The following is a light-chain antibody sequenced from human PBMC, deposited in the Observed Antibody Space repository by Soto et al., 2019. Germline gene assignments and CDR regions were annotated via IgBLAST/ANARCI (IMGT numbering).Light chain of an antibody. V-gene: IGKV3-15*01. J-gene: IGKJ1*01. CDR3: QQYYDWPPWT. CDR2: GTS. Sequence: EIVLTQSPGTLSLSPGERATLSCRASQRVNSNLAWYQQKPGQAPRLLIYGTSTRATGIPARFSGSGTGTDFTLTISSLQSEDFAVYYCQQYYDWPPWTFGQGTKVDIK. CDR1: QRVNSN.